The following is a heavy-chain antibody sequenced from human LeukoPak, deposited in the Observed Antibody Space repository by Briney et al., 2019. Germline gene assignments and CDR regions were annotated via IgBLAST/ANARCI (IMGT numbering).Heavy chain of an antibody. V-gene: IGHV3-23*01. CDR1: GFTFSSYA. D-gene: IGHD1-26*01. J-gene: IGHJ4*02. CDR3: AKDEVGAFDY. CDR2: IGGTGAYT. Sequence: PGGSLRLSCAASGFTFSSYAMSWVRQAPGKGLEWVSGIGGTGAYTYYADSVKGRFAISRDNSKNMLYLQMISLRTEDTAVYYCAKDEVGAFDYWGQGILVTVSS.